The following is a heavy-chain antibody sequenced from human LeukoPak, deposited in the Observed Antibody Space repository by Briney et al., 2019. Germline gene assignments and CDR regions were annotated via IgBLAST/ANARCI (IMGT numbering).Heavy chain of an antibody. CDR2: FDPVDGEI. CDR1: GYTLTELS. J-gene: IGHJ4*02. D-gene: IGHD5-18*01. Sequence: ASVKVSCKVSGYTLTELSMHWVRQVPGKGLEWMGGFDPVDGEIIYAQKFQGRVTMTEDTSTDTAYMELSSLRSEDTAVYYCATGRGIQLWYGAPPLNYWGQGTLVTVSS. CDR3: ATGRGIQLWYGAPPLNY. V-gene: IGHV1-24*01.